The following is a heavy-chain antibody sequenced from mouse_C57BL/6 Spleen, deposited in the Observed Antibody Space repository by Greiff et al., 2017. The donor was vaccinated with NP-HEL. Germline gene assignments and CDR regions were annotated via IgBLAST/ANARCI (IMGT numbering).Heavy chain of an antibody. CDR3: ARDYYGSGYLFAY. Sequence: VQLQQSGAELVRPGTSVKVSCKASGYAFTNYLIEWVKQRPGQGLEWIGVINPGSGGTNYNEKFKGKATLTADKSSSTAYMQLSSLTSEDSAVYFCARDYYGSGYLFAYWGQGTLVTVSA. D-gene: IGHD1-1*01. V-gene: IGHV1-54*01. CDR1: GYAFTNYL. J-gene: IGHJ3*01. CDR2: INPGSGGT.